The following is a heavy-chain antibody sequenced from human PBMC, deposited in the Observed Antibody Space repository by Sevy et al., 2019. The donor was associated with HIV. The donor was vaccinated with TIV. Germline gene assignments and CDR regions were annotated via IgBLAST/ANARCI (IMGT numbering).Heavy chain of an antibody. J-gene: IGHJ3*02. V-gene: IGHV3-74*01. Sequence: QLGGSLRLSCAASGFTFSSYWMHWVRQAPGKGLVWVSRINSDGSSTSYADSVKGRFTISRDNAKNTLYLQMNSLRAEDTAVYYCARDPYYYDSSGYPHGALDIWGQGTTVTVSS. CDR3: ARDPYYYDSSGYPHGALDI. CDR1: GFTFSSYW. CDR2: INSDGSST. D-gene: IGHD3-22*01.